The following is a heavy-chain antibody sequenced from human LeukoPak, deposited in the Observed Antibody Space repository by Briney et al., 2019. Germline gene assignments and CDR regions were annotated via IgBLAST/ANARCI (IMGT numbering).Heavy chain of an antibody. CDR2: IIPIFGTA. Sequence: SVKVSCKASGGTFSSYAISWVRQAPGQGLEWMGGIIPIFGTANYAQKFQGRVTITADESTSTAYMELSSLRSEDTAVYYCVVVVVPAATQPNYYYYYKDVWGKGTTVTVSS. J-gene: IGHJ6*03. CDR3: VVVVVPAATQPNYYYYYKDV. CDR1: GGTFSSYA. V-gene: IGHV1-69*13. D-gene: IGHD2-2*01.